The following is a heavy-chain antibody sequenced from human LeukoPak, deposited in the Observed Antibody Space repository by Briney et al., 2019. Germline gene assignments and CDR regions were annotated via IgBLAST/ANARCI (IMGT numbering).Heavy chain of an antibody. CDR2: IYYSGRT. CDR3: ARRRYYDGSGYME. D-gene: IGHD3-22*01. V-gene: IGHV4-39*01. J-gene: IGHJ1*01. Sequence: SETLSLTCSVSGDSVSRSDSYWDWIRQPPGKGLEWIGTIYYSGRTYYSPSLKSRVAMSVDPSNNQFSLNLRSVTAADTALYYCARRRYYDGSGYMEWGQGTLLSVSS. CDR1: GDSVSRSDSY.